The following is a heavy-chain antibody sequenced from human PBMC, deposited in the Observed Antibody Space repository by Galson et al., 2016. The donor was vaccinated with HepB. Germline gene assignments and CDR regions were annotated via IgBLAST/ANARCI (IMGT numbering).Heavy chain of an antibody. J-gene: IGHJ3*01. V-gene: IGHV4-39*01. Sequence: SETLSLTCTVSGASIGSGGYYWGWIRQPPGKVLEWIGNIHYSGATFYNPSLRGRVTMSVDTSKSQFSLKLTSLTAADTAVYYCARRHTSGWHRDAFDFWGPGTLVTVSP. CDR2: IHYSGAT. CDR3: ARRHTSGWHRDAFDF. D-gene: IGHD6-19*01. CDR1: GASIGSGGYY.